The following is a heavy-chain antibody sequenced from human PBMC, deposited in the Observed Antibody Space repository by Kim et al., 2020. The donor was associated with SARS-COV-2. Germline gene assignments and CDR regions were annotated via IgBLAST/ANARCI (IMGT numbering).Heavy chain of an antibody. V-gene: IGHV3-11*01. CDR2: ISSSGSTI. D-gene: IGHD3-22*01. J-gene: IGHJ4*02. CDR1: GFTFSDYY. Sequence: GGSLRLSCAASGFTFSDYYMSWIRQAPGKGLEWVSYISSSGSTINYADSVKGRFTISRDNAKNSLYLQMNSLRAEDTAVYYCARDPSSYYYDSSGYLDYWGQGTLVTVSS. CDR3: ARDPSSYYYDSSGYLDY.